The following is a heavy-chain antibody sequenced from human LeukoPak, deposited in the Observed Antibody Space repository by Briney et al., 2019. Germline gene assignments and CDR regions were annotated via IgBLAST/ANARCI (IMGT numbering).Heavy chain of an antibody. J-gene: IGHJ5*02. D-gene: IGHD5-18*01. CDR1: GYTFTSYA. CDR3: ARKPPRGYSYGWIMDP. CDR2: INTNTGNP. Sequence: ASVKVSCKASGYTFTSYAMNWVRQAPGQGLEWMGWINTNTGNPTYAQGFTGRFVFSLDTSVSTAYLQISSLKAEDTAVYYCARKPPRGYSYGWIMDPWGQGTLVTVSS. V-gene: IGHV7-4-1*02.